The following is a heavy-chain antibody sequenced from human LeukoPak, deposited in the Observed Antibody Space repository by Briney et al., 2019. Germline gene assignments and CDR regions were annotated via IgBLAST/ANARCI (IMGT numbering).Heavy chain of an antibody. Sequence: GGSLRLSCAASGFTFAKSWMHWVRQAPGKGLVWVSRIHNDGSGTTYADFVKGRFTISRDNAKNTLFLQMNSLRAEDTAVYYCAKGRWLQLDMDYWGQGTRVTVSS. D-gene: IGHD5-24*01. CDR2: IHNDGSGT. V-gene: IGHV3-74*03. J-gene: IGHJ4*02. CDR1: GFTFAKSW. CDR3: AKGRWLQLDMDY.